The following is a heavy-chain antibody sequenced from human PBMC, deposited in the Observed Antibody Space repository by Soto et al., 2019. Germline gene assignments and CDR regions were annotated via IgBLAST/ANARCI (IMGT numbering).Heavy chain of an antibody. D-gene: IGHD2-15*01. Sequence: SLRLSCAASGFTFSSYAMHWVRQAPGKGLEWVAVISYDGSNKYYADSVKGRFTISRDNSKNTLYLQMNSLRAEDTAVYYCARECSGGSCYPDAFDIWGQGTMVTVSS. CDR1: GFTFSSYA. J-gene: IGHJ3*02. V-gene: IGHV3-30-3*01. CDR2: ISYDGSNK. CDR3: ARECSGGSCYPDAFDI.